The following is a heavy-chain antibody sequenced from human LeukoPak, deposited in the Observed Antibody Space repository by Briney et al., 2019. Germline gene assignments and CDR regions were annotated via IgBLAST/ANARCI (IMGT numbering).Heavy chain of an antibody. Sequence: GGSLRLSCEASGLNVSGDYMSWVRQAPGKGLQWVSLIYRGGDTYYADSVKGRFTIYRHNSENTLYLQMSSLRTEDTAIYYCASRMTFGGPGTLVTVSS. CDR3: ASRMTF. J-gene: IGHJ4*02. V-gene: IGHV3-53*04. D-gene: IGHD2/OR15-2a*01. CDR2: IYRGGDT. CDR1: GLNVSGDY.